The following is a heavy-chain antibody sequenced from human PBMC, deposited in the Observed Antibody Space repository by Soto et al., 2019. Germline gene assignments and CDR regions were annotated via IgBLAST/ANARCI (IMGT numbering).Heavy chain of an antibody. D-gene: IGHD3-22*01. Sequence: EVQLLESGGGLVQPGGSLRLSCAASGFTFSSYAMSWVRQAPGKGLEWVSAISGSGGSTYYADSVKGRFTISRDNSKNTLDLQMNSLRAEDTAVDYWAKDLGIVVVVWGQGTLVTVSS. CDR3: AKDLGIVVVV. CDR1: GFTFSSYA. CDR2: ISGSGGST. V-gene: IGHV3-23*01. J-gene: IGHJ4*02.